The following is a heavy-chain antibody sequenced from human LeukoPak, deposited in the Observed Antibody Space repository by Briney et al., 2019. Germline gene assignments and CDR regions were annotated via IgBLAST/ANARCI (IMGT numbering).Heavy chain of an antibody. Sequence: SETLCLTCTVSGGSISSYYGSWVRQPPGKGLEWVWYIYYSGSTNYNPSLKSRVTISVDTSKNQFSLKLSSVTAADTAVYYCARGNGDYDDDAFDIWGHGTMVTVSS. J-gene: IGHJ3*02. V-gene: IGHV4-59*01. CDR3: ARGNGDYDDDAFDI. CDR2: IYYSGST. CDR1: GGSISSYY. D-gene: IGHD4-17*01.